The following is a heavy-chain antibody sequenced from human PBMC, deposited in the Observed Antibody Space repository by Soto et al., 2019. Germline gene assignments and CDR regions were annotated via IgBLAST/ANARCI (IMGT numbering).Heavy chain of an antibody. V-gene: IGHV1-18*01. CDR2: LSTYNGNT. J-gene: IGHJ4*02. D-gene: IGHD3-10*01. CDR1: GYTFTSSG. CDR3: SREYYYGSGGAY. Sequence: QCHLIQSGAEVKKPGASVQVSCKASGYTFTSSGIAWVRQAPGQGLDWMGWLSTYNGNTNYEQKLPGRVTMTTDTATSTDYMELRRLRSDATAVYYCSREYYYGSGGAYWGPGTLVTVSS.